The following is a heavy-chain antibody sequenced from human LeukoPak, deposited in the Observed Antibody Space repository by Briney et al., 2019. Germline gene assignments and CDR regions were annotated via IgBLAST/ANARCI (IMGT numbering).Heavy chain of an antibody. J-gene: IGHJ4*02. Sequence: PGGSLRLSCAASGFTFSSYAMHWVRQAPGKGLEWVAVISYDGSNKYYADSVKGRFTISRDNSKNTLYLQMNSLRAEDTAVYYCAREGYCSSTSCYASGTYYFDYWGQGTLVTVSS. CDR3: AREGYCSSTSCYASGTYYFDY. CDR2: ISYDGSNK. CDR1: GFTFSSYA. D-gene: IGHD2-2*01. V-gene: IGHV3-30*04.